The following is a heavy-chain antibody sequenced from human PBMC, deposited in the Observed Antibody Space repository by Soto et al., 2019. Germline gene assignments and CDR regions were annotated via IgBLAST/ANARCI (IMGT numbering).Heavy chain of an antibody. V-gene: IGHV4-39*02. CDR2: IYYSGST. D-gene: IGHD2-15*01. Sequence: QLQLQESGPGLVKPSETLSITCTVSGGSISSGAYYWAWIRQPPGKGLEWIGSIYYSGSTYYNPSLKSRVTISVDTSKNHFSLQLSSVSAPDTGVYYCALLPSGQYYYGLDVWGQGTTVTVSS. CDR3: ALLPSGQYYYGLDV. J-gene: IGHJ6*02. CDR1: GGSISSGAYY.